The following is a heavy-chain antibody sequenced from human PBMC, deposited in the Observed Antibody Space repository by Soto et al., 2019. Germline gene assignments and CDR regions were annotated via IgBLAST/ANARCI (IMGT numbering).Heavy chain of an antibody. CDR3: ARSRKEKAMGDYFAY. V-gene: IGHV4-31*03. CDR2: IYYSGST. J-gene: IGHJ4*02. CDR1: GGSLSRGGYY. Sequence: PSATLSLTCTVSGGSLSRGGYYWRWICQHPREFVEEIGYIYYSGSTYYDPSLKSRVTISVDTSKNQCSLNLSSVTAADTAVYNCARSRKEKAMGDYFAYGGQVTLVNV. D-gene: IGHD5-18*01.